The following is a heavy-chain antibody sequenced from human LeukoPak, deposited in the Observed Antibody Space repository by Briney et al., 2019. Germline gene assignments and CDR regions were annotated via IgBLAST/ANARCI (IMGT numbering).Heavy chain of an antibody. J-gene: IGHJ4*02. V-gene: IGHV5-51*01. CDR3: VYSSSWYQIDY. CDR2: IYPGDSDT. Sequence: KAGESLKISWKGAGYSFTSYWIGWVRQMPGKGLEGMGIIYPGDSDTRYSPSFQGQVTISADKSISTAYLQWSSLKASDTAMYYCVYSSSWYQIDYWGQGTLVTVSS. D-gene: IGHD6-13*01. CDR1: GYSFTSYW.